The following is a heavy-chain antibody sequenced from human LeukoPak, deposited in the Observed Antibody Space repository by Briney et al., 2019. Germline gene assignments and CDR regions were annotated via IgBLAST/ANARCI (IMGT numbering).Heavy chain of an antibody. D-gene: IGHD4-17*01. CDR3: AKGSYGDYAS. CDR2: ISGSGGST. J-gene: IGHJ5*02. CDR1: GLTFSSYA. Sequence: PGGSLRLSCAASGLTFSSYAMSWVRQAPGKGLEWVSAISGSGGSTYYADSVKGWFTISRDNSKNTLYLQMNSLRAEDTAVYYCAKGSYGDYASWGQGTLVTVSS. V-gene: IGHV3-23*01.